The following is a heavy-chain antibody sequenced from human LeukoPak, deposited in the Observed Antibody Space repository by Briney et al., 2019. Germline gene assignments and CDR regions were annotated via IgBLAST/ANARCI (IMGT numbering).Heavy chain of an antibody. Sequence: GGSLRLSCAASGLTFTTYAMNWVRQAPGRGLEWVSSIEPSGFTIFYANSVKGRFTISRDNAKNSLYLQMNSLRPDDTALYFCASGIRERGFDYWGRGTLVTVSS. CDR3: ASGIRERGFDY. CDR1: GLTFTTYA. D-gene: IGHD1-1*01. V-gene: IGHV3-21*01. CDR2: IEPSGFTI. J-gene: IGHJ4*01.